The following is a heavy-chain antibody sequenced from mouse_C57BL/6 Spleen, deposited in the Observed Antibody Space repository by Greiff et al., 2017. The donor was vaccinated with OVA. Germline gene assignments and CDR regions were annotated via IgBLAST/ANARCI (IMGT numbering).Heavy chain of an antibody. D-gene: IGHD1-1*01. CDR3: ASSLLDY. Sequence: DVMLVESGGGLVKPGGSLKLSCAASGFTFSDYGMHWVRQAPEKGLEWVAYISSGSSTIYYADTVKGRFTISRDNAKNTLFLQMTSLRSEDTAMYYCASSLLDYWGQGTTLTVSS. CDR1: GFTFSDYG. J-gene: IGHJ2*01. CDR2: ISSGSSTI. V-gene: IGHV5-17*01.